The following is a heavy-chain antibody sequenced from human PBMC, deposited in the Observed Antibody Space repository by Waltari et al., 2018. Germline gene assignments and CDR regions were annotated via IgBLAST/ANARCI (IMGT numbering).Heavy chain of an antibody. J-gene: IGHJ4*02. Sequence: VESGGDLVGPGGSMSIPCAASGFNLTCYWMSWVRQAPGKGLGWVANINYDGSAQWYEDAVSGRLTVSRDNAKNSLYLEMNNGRVDDTAVYYCARGSAYYVRVWDVWGPGTLVTVSS. V-gene: IGHV3-7*03. CDR2: INYDGSAQ. D-gene: IGHD3-16*01. CDR1: GFNLTCYW. CDR3: ARGSAYYVRVWDV.